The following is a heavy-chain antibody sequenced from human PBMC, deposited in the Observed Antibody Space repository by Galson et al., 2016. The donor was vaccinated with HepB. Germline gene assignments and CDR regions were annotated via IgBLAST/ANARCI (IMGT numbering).Heavy chain of an antibody. CDR3: AREGHTSGRCGDFDV. J-gene: IGHJ3*01. V-gene: IGHV3-30-3*01. Sequence: VRQAPGKGLAWVAAMSYDGFSKYYSDSVKGRFTVSRDNSDSKMYLQLDSLSADDTAVYYCAREGHTSGRCGDFDVWGQGTMVTVSS. D-gene: IGHD6-19*01. CDR2: MSYDGFSK.